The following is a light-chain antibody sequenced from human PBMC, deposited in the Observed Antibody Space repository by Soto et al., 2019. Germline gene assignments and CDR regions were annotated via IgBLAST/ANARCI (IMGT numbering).Light chain of an antibody. J-gene: IGLJ1*01. V-gene: IGLV2-14*01. CDR2: EVS. Sequence: QSLLTQPASVSGSPGQSITISCTGTSSDVGGYNFVSWYQQHPGKARKLGIYEVSKRCSGCSPRFSGSKSCNTASLTIPGLQAADEADYHCTSFRSRTAYVFGAGTKVT. CDR3: TSFRSRTAYV. CDR1: SSDVGGYNF.